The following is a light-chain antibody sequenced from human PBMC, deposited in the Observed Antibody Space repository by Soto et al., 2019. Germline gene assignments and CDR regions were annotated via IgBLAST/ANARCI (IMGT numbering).Light chain of an antibody. V-gene: IGKV3-20*01. Sequence: EVVLTQSPRTLSLSPGAGATLSCRASQNIDNNYLAWYQQKTGQPPRLLIYGESSRATGIPDRFSGGGSGTDFTLTIRGMEPEDFAVYYCKNFGNSLWTFGQGTKVDI. CDR1: QNIDNNY. CDR2: GES. J-gene: IGKJ1*01. CDR3: KNFGNSLWT.